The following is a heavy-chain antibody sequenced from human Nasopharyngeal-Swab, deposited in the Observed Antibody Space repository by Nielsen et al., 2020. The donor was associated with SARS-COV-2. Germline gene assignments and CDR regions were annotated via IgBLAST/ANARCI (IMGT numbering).Heavy chain of an antibody. V-gene: IGHV4-39*01. CDR1: GDSIAYSTFY. CDR3: VRSSSWYYFDY. J-gene: IGHJ4*02. CDR2: IYYNGNT. D-gene: IGHD6-13*01. Sequence: SETLSLTCTVSGDSIAYSTFYWGWIRQPPGKGLEWIGNIYYNGNTSQNPSLKSRLTMSVDKSKNQFSLQLSSVTAADTAVYYCVRSSSWYYFDYWAQGTQVTVSS.